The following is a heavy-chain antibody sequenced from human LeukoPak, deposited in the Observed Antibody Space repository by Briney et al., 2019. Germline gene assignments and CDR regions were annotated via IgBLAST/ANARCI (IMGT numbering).Heavy chain of an antibody. CDR2: MNPNSGNT. Sequence: ASVKVSCKASGYTFTSYDINWVRQATGQGLEWMGWMNPNSGNTGYAQKFQGRVTITRNTSISTAYMELSSLRSEDTAVYYCARDSSGWYHWFDPWGQGTLVTVSS. CDR3: ARDSSGWYHWFDP. J-gene: IGHJ5*02. CDR1: GYTFTSYD. V-gene: IGHV1-8*02. D-gene: IGHD6-19*01.